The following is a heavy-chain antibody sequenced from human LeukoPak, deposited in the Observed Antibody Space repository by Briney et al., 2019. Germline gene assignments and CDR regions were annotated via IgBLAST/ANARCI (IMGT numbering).Heavy chain of an antibody. D-gene: IGHD3-22*01. CDR3: ARAAYITMSYYYYMDV. J-gene: IGHJ6*03. CDR1: GYTFTSYG. CDR2: IIPIFGTA. Sequence: SVKVSCKASGYTFTSYGISWVRQAPGQGLEWMGGIIPIFGTANYAQKFQGRVTITTDESTSTAYMELSSLRSEDTAVYYCARAAYITMSYYYYMDVWGKGTTVTVSS. V-gene: IGHV1-69*05.